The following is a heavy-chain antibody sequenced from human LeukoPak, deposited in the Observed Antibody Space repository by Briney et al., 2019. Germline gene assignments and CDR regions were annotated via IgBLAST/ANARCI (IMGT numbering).Heavy chain of an antibody. CDR2: IIHIGST. D-gene: IGHD3-9*01. V-gene: IGHV4-34*01. Sequence: SETLSLTCAVYGGSFSGYHWSWIRQAPGKGLEWIGEIIHIGSTNYHPSLESRLIISVDTSRKQFSLKLSSVTAADAGAYYCARGVITITHRARFGVASFDVWGRGTPVSVSS. CDR1: GGSFSGYH. CDR3: ARGVITITHRARFGVASFDV. J-gene: IGHJ2*01.